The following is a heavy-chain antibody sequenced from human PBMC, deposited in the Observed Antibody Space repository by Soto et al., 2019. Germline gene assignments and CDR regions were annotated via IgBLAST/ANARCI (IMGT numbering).Heavy chain of an antibody. J-gene: IGHJ4*02. CDR2: ISGSGGST. CDR1: GFTFSSYA. D-gene: IGHD2-15*01. V-gene: IGHV3-23*01. Sequence: GGSLRLSCAASGFTFSSYAMSWVRQAPGKGLEWVSAISGSGGSTYYADSVKGRFTISRDNSKNTLYRQMNSLRAEDTAVYYCAKGHIVVVVAATYDYWGQGTLVTVSS. CDR3: AKGHIVVVVAATYDY.